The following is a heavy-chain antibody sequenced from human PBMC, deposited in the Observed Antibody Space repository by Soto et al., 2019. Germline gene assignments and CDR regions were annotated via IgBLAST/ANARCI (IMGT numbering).Heavy chain of an antibody. J-gene: IGHJ4*02. CDR2: INHSGST. CDR3: ARGSHLAITMVRGVREARFDY. CDR1: GGSFSGYY. D-gene: IGHD3-10*01. V-gene: IGHV4-34*01. Sequence: QVQLQQWGAGLLKPSETLSLTCAVYGGSFSGYYWSWIRQPPGKGLEWIGEINHSGSTNYNPSLKSRVTISVDTSKNQFSLKLSSVTAADTAVYYFARGSHLAITMVRGVREARFDYWGQGTLVTFSS.